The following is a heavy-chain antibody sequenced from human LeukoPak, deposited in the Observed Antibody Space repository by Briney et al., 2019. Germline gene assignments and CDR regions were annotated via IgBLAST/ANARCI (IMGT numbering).Heavy chain of an antibody. V-gene: IGHV1-2*02. CDR1: GYTFTGYY. CDR3: ARSSRYDIWTGYPY. CDR2: INANSGGT. Sequence: GGSVKVSCKASGYTFTGYYMHWVRQAPGQGLEWMGWINANSGGTNYAQKFQGRVTMTRDTSISTAYMELSRLRSDDTAVYYCARSSRYDIWTGYPYWGQGTLVTVSP. D-gene: IGHD3-9*01. J-gene: IGHJ4*02.